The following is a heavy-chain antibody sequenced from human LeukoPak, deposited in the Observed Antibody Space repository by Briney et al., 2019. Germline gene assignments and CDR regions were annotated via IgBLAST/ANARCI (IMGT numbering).Heavy chain of an antibody. D-gene: IGHD6-13*01. J-gene: IGHJ4*02. CDR3: ARGMGYSSSWYGGAPGPYYFDY. CDR2: ISAYNGNT. V-gene: IGHV1-18*01. CDR1: GYTFTSYG. Sequence: ASVKVSCKASGYTFTSYGISWVRQAPGQGLEWMGWISAYNGNTNYAQKLQGRVTMTTDTSTSTAYMELRSLRSDDTAVYYCARGMGYSSSWYGGAPGPYYFDYWGQGTLVTVSS.